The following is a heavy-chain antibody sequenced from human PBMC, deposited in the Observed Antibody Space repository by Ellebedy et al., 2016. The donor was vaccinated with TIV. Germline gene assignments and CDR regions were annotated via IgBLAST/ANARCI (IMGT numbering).Heavy chain of an antibody. CDR3: VKLDSSGYYYGRLDY. D-gene: IGHD3-22*01. CDR1: GFTFSGHA. V-gene: IGHV3-23*01. CDR2: ISAGGDST. J-gene: IGHJ4*02. Sequence: GGSLRLSCAASGFTFSGHAMSWVRQTPGKGLEWVSVISAGGDSTEYGDSVKGRFTISRDNSKNTLYLQMNSLRVEDTAVYYCVKLDSSGYYYGRLDYWGQGTLVTVSS.